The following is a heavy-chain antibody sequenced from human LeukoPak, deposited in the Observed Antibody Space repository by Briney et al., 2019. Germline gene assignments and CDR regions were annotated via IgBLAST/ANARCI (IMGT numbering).Heavy chain of an antibody. Sequence: ASVKVSCKASGYTFTSYGISWVRQAPGQGLEWMGWISAYNGNTNYAQKLQGGVTMTTDTSTSTAYMELRSLRSDDTVVYYCARDALRIAVAGTNFDYWGQGTLVTVSS. J-gene: IGHJ4*02. CDR1: GYTFTSYG. CDR3: ARDALRIAVAGTNFDY. V-gene: IGHV1-18*04. CDR2: ISAYNGNT. D-gene: IGHD6-19*01.